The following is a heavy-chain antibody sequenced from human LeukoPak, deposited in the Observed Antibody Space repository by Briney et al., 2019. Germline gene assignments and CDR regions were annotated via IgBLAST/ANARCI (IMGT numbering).Heavy chain of an antibody. D-gene: IGHD6-19*01. CDR1: GFTFSSNW. CDR3: AMQWLSPFDS. J-gene: IGHJ4*02. V-gene: IGHV3-74*01. Sequence: PGGALRLSCAASGFTFSSNWMHGVRQAPGKGVVWVARINSDGSNRNYVDSVKGRFTISTDNAKNTLYLLMNSLRAEDTAVYYCAMQWLSPFDSWGQGTLVTVSS. CDR2: INSDGSNR.